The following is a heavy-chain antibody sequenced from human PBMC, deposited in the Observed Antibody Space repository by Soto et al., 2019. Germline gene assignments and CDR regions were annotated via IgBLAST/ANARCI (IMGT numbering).Heavy chain of an antibody. V-gene: IGHV3-11*01. CDR1: GFIFSDFH. CDR3: ARDRRISGINRGLDY. J-gene: IGHJ4*02. D-gene: IGHD1-20*01. Sequence: RGSLRLSCAASGFIFSDFHMTWIRQAPGKGLELVAYISSRGDTIYYADSVRGRITISRDNDKDSLFLQMSSLRVEDTAVYYCARDRRISGINRGLDYWGRGTLVTVSS. CDR2: ISSRGDTI.